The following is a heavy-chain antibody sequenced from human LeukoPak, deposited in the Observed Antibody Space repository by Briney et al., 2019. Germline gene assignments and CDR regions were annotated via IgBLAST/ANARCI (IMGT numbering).Heavy chain of an antibody. Sequence: GGSLRLSRAASGFRFSDYNMNWVRQGPGKGLERGSHFQRVSLTIYYLDSVKGRFTISRDNAKNSLFLQMNSLRVEDTAVYYCARGLYRYSSGWHFDYWGQGTLVTVSS. J-gene: IGHJ4*02. CDR1: GFRFSDYN. D-gene: IGHD6-19*01. V-gene: IGHV3-48*04. CDR2: FQRVSLTI. CDR3: ARGLYRYSSGWHFDY.